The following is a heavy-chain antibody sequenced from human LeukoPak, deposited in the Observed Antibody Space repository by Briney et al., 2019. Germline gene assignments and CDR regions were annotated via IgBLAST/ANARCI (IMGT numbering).Heavy chain of an antibody. CDR1: GFTFSSYG. CDR3: AKALLVGYEKRPYVDY. V-gene: IGHV3-30*18. J-gene: IGHJ4*02. D-gene: IGHD5-12*01. Sequence: GGSLRLSCAASGFTFSSYGMHWVRQAPGKGLEWVAVISYDGSNKNYADSVKGRFTISRDNSKNTLYLQMNSLRAEDTAVYYCAKALLVGYEKRPYVDYWGQGTLVTVSS. CDR2: ISYDGSNK.